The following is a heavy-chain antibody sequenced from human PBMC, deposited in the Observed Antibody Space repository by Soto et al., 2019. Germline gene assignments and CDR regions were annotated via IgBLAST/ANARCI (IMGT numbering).Heavy chain of an antibody. V-gene: IGHV4-34*01. Sequence: QVQLQQWGAGLLKPSETLSLTCAVYGGSFSGYYWSWIRQPPGKGLEWIGEINHSGSTNYNPSLKSRVTISVDTSKNQFSLKLSSVTGADTAVYYCARGAPRITIFGVPKGYYYGMDVWGQGTTVTVSS. J-gene: IGHJ6*02. D-gene: IGHD3-3*01. CDR2: INHSGST. CDR1: GGSFSGYY. CDR3: ARGAPRITIFGVPKGYYYGMDV.